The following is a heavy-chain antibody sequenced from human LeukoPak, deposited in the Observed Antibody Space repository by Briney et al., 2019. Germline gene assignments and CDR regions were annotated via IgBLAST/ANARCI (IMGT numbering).Heavy chain of an antibody. CDR1: GFTFSTYT. D-gene: IGHD3-16*02. J-gene: IGHJ4*02. CDR2: ISGSGANT. CDR3: AKERAGYTNPYYFDY. V-gene: IGHV3-23*01. Sequence: PGGSLRFSCAASGFTFSTYTMSRVGPGPGNGLEWVSTISGSGANTDYADSVRGRFTISRDNAKKTLYLRMNSLRVEDTAVYYCAKERAGYTNPYYFDYWGQGTLVTVSS.